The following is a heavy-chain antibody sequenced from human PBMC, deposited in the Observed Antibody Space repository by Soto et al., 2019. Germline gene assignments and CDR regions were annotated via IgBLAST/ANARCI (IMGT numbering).Heavy chain of an antibody. CDR1: GFTFSSYS. D-gene: IGHD3-10*01. Sequence: EVQLVESGGGLVKPGGSLRLSCAASGFTFSSYSMNWVRQAPGKGLEWVSSISSSSSYIYYADSVKGRFTISRDNAKNSLYLQMNSLRAEDTAVYYCARDRGQPRYYYSYYMDVWGKGTTVTVSS. J-gene: IGHJ6*03. CDR2: ISSSSSYI. V-gene: IGHV3-21*01. CDR3: ARDRGQPRYYYSYYMDV.